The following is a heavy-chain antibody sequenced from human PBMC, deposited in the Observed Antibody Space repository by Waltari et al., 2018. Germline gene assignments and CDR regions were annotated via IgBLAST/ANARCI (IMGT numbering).Heavy chain of an antibody. Sequence: QVQLVQSGAEVKKPGASVKVSCKASGYTFTSYAMHWVRQAPGHRLEWMGWINAGNGNTKYSQKFQGRVTITRDTSASTAYMELSSLRSEDTAVYYCARDGPISRMNYYYYGMDVWGQGTTVTVSS. CDR1: GYTFTSYA. CDR2: INAGNGNT. J-gene: IGHJ6*02. V-gene: IGHV1-3*01. CDR3: ARDGPISRMNYYYYGMDV.